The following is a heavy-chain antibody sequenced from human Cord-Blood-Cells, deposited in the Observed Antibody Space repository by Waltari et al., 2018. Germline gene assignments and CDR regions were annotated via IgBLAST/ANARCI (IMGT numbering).Heavy chain of an antibody. V-gene: IGHV4-4*07. CDR2: IYTSGST. D-gene: IGHD3-3*01. J-gene: IGHJ6*03. Sequence: QVQLQESGPGLVKPSETLSLTCTVSGGSISSYYWSWIRQPAGKGLEWIGRIYTSGSTNYNPSLKSRVTMSVDTSKNQFSLKLSSVTAADTAVYYCARDNGDFWSGYYNYYYYMDVWGKGTTVTVSS. CDR1: GGSISSYY. CDR3: ARDNGDFWSGYYNYYYYMDV.